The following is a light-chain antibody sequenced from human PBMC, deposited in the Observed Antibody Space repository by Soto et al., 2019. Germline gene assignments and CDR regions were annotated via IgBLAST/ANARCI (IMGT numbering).Light chain of an antibody. CDR3: QQYNFYWS. J-gene: IGKJ1*01. V-gene: IGKV1-5*01. Sequence: DVQMTQSTCTLSASVGGRVTITFRASENISGWVAWYQQKPGRAPKLLIYDASSLESGVPSRFSGSGSGTKFPLTISSLQADDFGTYYCQQYNFYWSFGQGTKVDIK. CDR1: ENISGW. CDR2: DAS.